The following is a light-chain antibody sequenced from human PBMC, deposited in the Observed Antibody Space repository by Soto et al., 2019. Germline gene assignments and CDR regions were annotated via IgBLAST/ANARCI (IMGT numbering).Light chain of an antibody. CDR1: RSISRY. CDR3: QQSYSTPPT. J-gene: IGKJ4*01. CDR2: AAS. V-gene: IGKV1-39*01. Sequence: DIQMTQSPSSLSASVGDRVTITCRASRSISRYLNWYQQQPGKAPKLLIYAASSLHSGVPSRFSGSGYGTDFTLTISSLQPEDFATYFCQQSYSTPPTFGGGTKVEIK.